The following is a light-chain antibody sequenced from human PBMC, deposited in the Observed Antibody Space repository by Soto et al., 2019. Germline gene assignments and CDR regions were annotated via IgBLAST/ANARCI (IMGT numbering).Light chain of an antibody. CDR2: WAS. Sequence: DIVMTQSPDSLAVSLGERATINCKSSQSVLYSSNNKNYLAWYQQKPGQPPKLLIYWASTREPGVPVRVSGSWSGTDFTLAISSLQAEDVAVYYCQQYYSTPPYTFGQGTKLEIK. J-gene: IGKJ2*01. CDR3: QQYYSTPPYT. CDR1: QSVLYSSNNKNY. V-gene: IGKV4-1*01.